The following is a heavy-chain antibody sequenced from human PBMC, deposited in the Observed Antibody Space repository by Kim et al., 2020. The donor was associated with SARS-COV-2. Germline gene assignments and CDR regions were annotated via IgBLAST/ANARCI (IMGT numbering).Heavy chain of an antibody. CDR3: ANLGWRVCRNSGSLGCVDV. CDR1: GFTFSSYA. CDR2: ISGSGGST. D-gene: IGHD1-26*01. V-gene: IGHV3-23*01. Sequence: GGSLRLSCAASGFTFSSYAMSWVRQAPGKGLEWVSAISGSGGSTYYADSVKGRFTISRDNSKNTLYLQMNSLRAEDTAVYYCANLGWRVCRNSGSLGCVDVWGQGTTVTVSS. J-gene: IGHJ6*02.